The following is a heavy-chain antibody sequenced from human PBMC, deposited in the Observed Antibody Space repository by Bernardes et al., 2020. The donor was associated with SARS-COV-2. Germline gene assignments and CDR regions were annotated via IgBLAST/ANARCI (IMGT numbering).Heavy chain of an antibody. CDR1: GFTFSSYW. CDR3: TRDIGGAASY. Sequence: GGSLRLSCAPTGFTFSSYWMHWVRQAPGKGLVWVSRIDTDGSSTDYADSVKGRFTISRDNAKNTLYLEMKSLRVGDTAVYYCTRDIGGAASYWGQGTLVTVS. D-gene: IGHD3-16*01. CDR2: IDTDGSST. J-gene: IGHJ4*02. V-gene: IGHV3-74*01.